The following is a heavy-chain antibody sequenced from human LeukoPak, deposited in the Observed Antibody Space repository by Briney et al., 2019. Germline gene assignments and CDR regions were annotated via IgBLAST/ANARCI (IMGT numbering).Heavy chain of an antibody. CDR3: ARVQWRRLGPDY. V-gene: IGHV3-11*04. CDR2: ISSSGSTI. J-gene: IGHJ4*02. CDR1: GFTFSDYY. Sequence: GGSLRLSCAASGFTFSDYYMSWLCQAPGKGLEWVSYISSSGSTIYYADSVKGRFTISRDNAKNSLYLQMNSLRAEDTAMYYCARVQWRRLGPDYWGQGTLVTVSS. D-gene: IGHD7-27*01.